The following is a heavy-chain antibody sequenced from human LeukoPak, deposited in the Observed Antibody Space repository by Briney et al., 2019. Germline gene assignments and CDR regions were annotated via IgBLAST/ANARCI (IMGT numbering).Heavy chain of an antibody. CDR1: GFTFSSYA. CDR3: ANGVYCGGDCYWFDY. CDR2: ISGSGGST. Sequence: PGGSLRLSCAASGFTFSSYAMSWVRQAPGKGLEWVSAISGSGGSTYYADSVKGRFTISRDNSKNTLYLQMNSLRAEDTAVYYCANGVYCGGDCYWFDYWGQGTLVTVSS. V-gene: IGHV3-23*01. J-gene: IGHJ4*02. D-gene: IGHD2-21*02.